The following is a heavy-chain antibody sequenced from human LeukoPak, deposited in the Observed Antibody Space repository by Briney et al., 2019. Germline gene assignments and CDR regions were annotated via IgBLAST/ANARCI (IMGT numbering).Heavy chain of an antibody. D-gene: IGHD3-22*01. V-gene: IGHV3-48*03. CDR1: GFAFSTYE. Sequence: GGSLRLSCAASGFAFSTYEMNWVRQAPGKDLEWVSYISNSGSDTYYADSVKGRFTISRDNAKNSLYLQMNSLRAEDTAVYYCAAYYYDSSPKAVWGQGTVVTVSS. CDR2: ISNSGSDT. J-gene: IGHJ3*01. CDR3: AAYYYDSSPKAV.